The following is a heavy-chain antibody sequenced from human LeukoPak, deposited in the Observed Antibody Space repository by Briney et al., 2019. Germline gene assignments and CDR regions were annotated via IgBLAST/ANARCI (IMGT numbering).Heavy chain of an antibody. CDR2: INQDGTET. D-gene: IGHD2-21*01. J-gene: IGHJ3*01. CDR3: AHAYL. V-gene: IGHV3-7*01. Sequence: GGSLRLTCGASVFTFSNYGMLWVRQAPGKGLEWVATINQDGTETRYVDSVKGRFTISRDNAKSSVFLQMNSLRVEDTAVFYCAHAYLWGQGTMVTVSS. CDR1: VFTFSNYG.